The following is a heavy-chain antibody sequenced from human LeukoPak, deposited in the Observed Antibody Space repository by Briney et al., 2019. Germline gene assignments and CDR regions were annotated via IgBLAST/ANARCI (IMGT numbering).Heavy chain of an antibody. CDR1: GFTFSSYG. Sequence: GGSLRLSCAASGFTFSSYGMHWVRQAPGKGLEWVAFIRYDGSNKYYADSVKGRFTISRDNSKNTLYLQMNSLRAEDTAVYYCAIDGDTAMPPLDYGGQGTLVTVSS. J-gene: IGHJ4*02. D-gene: IGHD5-18*01. CDR2: IRYDGSNK. V-gene: IGHV3-30*02. CDR3: AIDGDTAMPPLDY.